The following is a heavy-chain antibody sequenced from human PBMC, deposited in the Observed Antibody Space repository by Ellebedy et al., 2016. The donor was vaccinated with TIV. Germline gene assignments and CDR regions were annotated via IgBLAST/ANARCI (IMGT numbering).Heavy chain of an antibody. CDR1: GFTFSDYY. CDR2: MNGRNGDI. D-gene: IGHD2-15*01. CDR3: ARDREQDCSGAHCYVLFYT. Sequence: GESLKISXAASGFTFSDYYMSWIRQAPGQGLEWLSNMNGRNGDIRYADSVKGRFTISRDNARNSLYLQMNSLRAEDTAIYYCARDREQDCSGAHCYVLFYTWGQGALVTVSS. J-gene: IGHJ5*02. V-gene: IGHV3-11*05.